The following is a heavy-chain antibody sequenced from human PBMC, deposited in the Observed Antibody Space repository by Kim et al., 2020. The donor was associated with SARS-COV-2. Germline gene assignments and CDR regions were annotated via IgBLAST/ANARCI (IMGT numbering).Heavy chain of an antibody. Sequence: GGSLRLSCAASGFTFSSYSMNWVRQAPGKGLEWVSSISSSSSYIYYADSVKGRFTISRDNAKNSLYLQMNSLRAEDTAVYYCARDSYDYVWGSYRYTGFDYWGQGTLVIVSS. CDR1: GFTFSSYS. CDR3: ARDSYDYVWGSYRYTGFDY. D-gene: IGHD3-16*02. V-gene: IGHV3-21*01. CDR2: ISSSSSYI. J-gene: IGHJ4*02.